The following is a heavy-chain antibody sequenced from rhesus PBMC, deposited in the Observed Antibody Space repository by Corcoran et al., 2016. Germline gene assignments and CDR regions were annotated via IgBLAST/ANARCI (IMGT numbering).Heavy chain of an antibody. CDR1: GGSSSSSW. J-gene: IGHJ5-1*01. D-gene: IGHD3-9*01. CDR3: ARYEDDYGYYVNRFDV. V-gene: IGHV4-80*01. CDR2: INGNSGST. Sequence: QVQLQESGPGLVKPSETLSLTCAVSGGSSSSSWWRWIRPPPGKGLGWIGEINGNSGSTNYNPSLKSRVTISKDASKNQFSLKLSSVTAADKAVYYCARYEDDYGYYVNRFDVWGPGVLVTVSS.